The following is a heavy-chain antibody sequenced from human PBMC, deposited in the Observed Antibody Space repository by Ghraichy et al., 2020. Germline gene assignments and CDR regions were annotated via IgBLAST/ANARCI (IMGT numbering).Heavy chain of an antibody. CDR1: GVSITDHY. D-gene: IGHD3-16*01. CDR2: VHYSGST. J-gene: IGHJ4*01. Sequence: SETLSLTCTVSGVSITDHYWSWIRQPPGKGLERIGYVHYSGSTDYNPSLKSRVTMSIDASKSQFSLRLTSVTAADTAVYFCAGGGWSLGFWGHGTLVTVSS. CDR3: AGGGWSLGF. V-gene: IGHV4-59*11.